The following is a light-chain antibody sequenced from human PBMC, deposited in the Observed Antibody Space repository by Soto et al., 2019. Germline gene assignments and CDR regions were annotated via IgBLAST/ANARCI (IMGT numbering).Light chain of an antibody. CDR2: AAS. V-gene: IGKV1-39*01. CDR3: QQCYSPPLT. Sequence: DIQMTQSPSSLYASVGDRVTITCRASQSISSYLNWYQQKPGKAPKLLIYAASSLQSGVPSRFSGSGSGTDFTLTISSLQPEDFATYYCQQCYSPPLTFGGGTNVEIK. CDR1: QSISSY. J-gene: IGKJ4*01.